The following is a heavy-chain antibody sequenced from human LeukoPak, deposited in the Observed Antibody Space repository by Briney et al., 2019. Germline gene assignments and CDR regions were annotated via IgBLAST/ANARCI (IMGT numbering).Heavy chain of an antibody. Sequence: SETLSLTCAVYGGSFSGYYWSWIRQPPGKGLEWIGEINYSGSTNYNPSLKSRVTISVDTSKNQFSLKLSSVTAADTAVYYCATVHCGGDCYDWGQGTLVTVSS. V-gene: IGHV4-34*01. D-gene: IGHD2-21*02. CDR2: INYSGST. CDR1: GGSFSGYY. J-gene: IGHJ4*02. CDR3: ATVHCGGDCYD.